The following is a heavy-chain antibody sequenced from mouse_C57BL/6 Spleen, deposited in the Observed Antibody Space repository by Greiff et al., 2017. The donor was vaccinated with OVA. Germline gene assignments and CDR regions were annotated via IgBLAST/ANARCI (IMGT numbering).Heavy chain of an antibody. J-gene: IGHJ4*01. CDR3: ANYDYDGGYYAMDY. D-gene: IGHD2-4*01. CDR1: GYSITSGYY. V-gene: IGHV3-6*01. CDR2: ISYDGSN. Sequence: EVKLVESGPGLVKPSQSLSLTCSVTGYSITSGYYWNWIRQFPGNKLEWMGYISYDGSNNYNPSLKNRISITRDTSKNQFFLKLNSVTTEDTATYYCANYDYDGGYYAMDYWGQGTSVTVSS.